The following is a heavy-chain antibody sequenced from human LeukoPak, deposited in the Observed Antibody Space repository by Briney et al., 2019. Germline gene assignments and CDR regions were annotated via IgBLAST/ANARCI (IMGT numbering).Heavy chain of an antibody. CDR1: GFTFSSYS. CDR2: ITHSGSA. J-gene: IGHJ1*01. V-gene: IGHV4-34*01. D-gene: IGHD1-14*01. CDR3: ARRPSPTGSRGYFQH. Sequence: GSLSLSCAASGFTFSSYSMNWVRQAPGKGLEWIGEITHSGSANYNPSLKSRVTISVDTSKKQFSLRLSSVTAADTAVYYCARRPSPTGSRGYFQHWGQGTLVTVSS.